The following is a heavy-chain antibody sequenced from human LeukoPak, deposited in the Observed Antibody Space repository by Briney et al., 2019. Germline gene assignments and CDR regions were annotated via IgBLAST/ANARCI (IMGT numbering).Heavy chain of an antibody. J-gene: IGHJ4*02. Sequence: SETLSLTCTVSGGSMSSSGYYWGWIRQPPGKGLEWIGSIYYSGSTYYNPSLKSRVTISVDTSKNQFSLKLSPVTAADTAVYYCARDGYGSGKGFFDYWGQGTLVTVSS. CDR2: IYYSGST. D-gene: IGHD3-10*01. V-gene: IGHV4-39*07. CDR1: GGSMSSSGYY. CDR3: ARDGYGSGKGFFDY.